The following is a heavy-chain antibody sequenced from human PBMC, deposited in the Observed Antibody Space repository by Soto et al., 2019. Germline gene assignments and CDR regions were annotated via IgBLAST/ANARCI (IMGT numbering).Heavy chain of an antibody. D-gene: IGHD3-16*01. Sequence: GGSLRLSCAASGFTFSSYSMNWVRQAPGKGLEWVSYISSSSSTIYYADYVKGRFTISRDNAKNSRYLQMNSLRAEDTAVYYCARDLQAYDYLHPGAFDIWGQGTMVTVSS. J-gene: IGHJ3*02. CDR2: ISSSSSTI. CDR3: ARDLQAYDYLHPGAFDI. V-gene: IGHV3-48*01. CDR1: GFTFSSYS.